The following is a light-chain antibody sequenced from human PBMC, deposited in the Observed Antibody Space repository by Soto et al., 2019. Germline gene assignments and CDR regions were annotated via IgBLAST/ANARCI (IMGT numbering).Light chain of an antibody. V-gene: IGLV2-23*02. CDR2: EVS. CDR3: CSYAGSSTWV. J-gene: IGLJ3*02. Sequence: QSVLTQPASVSGSPGQSITISCTGTSSDVGSYNLVSWYQQHPDKAPXLXIXEVSXXXXXXXXXXXASXSGNTASLTISGXXXXXXXXYYXCSYAGSSTWVFGGGTKLTVL. CDR1: SSDVGSYNL.